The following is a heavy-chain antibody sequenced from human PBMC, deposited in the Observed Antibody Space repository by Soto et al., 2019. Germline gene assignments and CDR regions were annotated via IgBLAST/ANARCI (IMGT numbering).Heavy chain of an antibody. V-gene: IGHV1-69*12. CDR1: GGTFSSYA. D-gene: IGHD2-15*01. CDR2: IIPIFGTA. J-gene: IGHJ2*01. CDR3: ARARDGYCSGGSCYPFYWYFDL. Sequence: QVQLVQSGAEVKKPGSSVKVSCKASGGTFSSYAISWVRQAPGQGLEWMGGIIPIFGTANYAQKFQGRVTITADEATSPAYMELNSLRYEETAVYYCARARDGYCSGGSCYPFYWYFDLWGRGTLVTVSS.